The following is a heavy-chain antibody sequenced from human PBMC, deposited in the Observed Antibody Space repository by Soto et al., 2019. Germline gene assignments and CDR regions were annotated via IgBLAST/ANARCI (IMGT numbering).Heavy chain of an antibody. Sequence: VQLVESGGGVVQPGRSLRLSCAASGFTFSDYAIHWVRQAPGKGLKWVAVVSHDGRNTHYADSVKGRFTISRDSSKNTVSLEMPSLRAEDTAGYYCAKGGRQWLVTSDFNYWGQGAVVTVSS. CDR2: VSHDGRNT. V-gene: IGHV3-30*18. CDR3: AKGGRQWLVTSDFNY. D-gene: IGHD6-19*01. J-gene: IGHJ4*02. CDR1: GFTFSDYA.